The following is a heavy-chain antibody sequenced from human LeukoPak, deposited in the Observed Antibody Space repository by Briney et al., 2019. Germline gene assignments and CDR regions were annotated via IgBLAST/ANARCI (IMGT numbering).Heavy chain of an antibody. CDR2: IYHSGST. V-gene: IGHV4-38-2*02. D-gene: IGHD3-16*01. J-gene: IGHJ4*02. Sequence: SETLSLTCTVSGYSISSGYYWGWIRQPPGKGLEWIGSIYHSGSTYYNPSLKSRVTISVDTSKNQFSLKLISVTAADTAVYYCARAPRGEFSDYWGQGTLVTVSS. CDR3: ARAPRGEFSDY. CDR1: GYSISSGYY.